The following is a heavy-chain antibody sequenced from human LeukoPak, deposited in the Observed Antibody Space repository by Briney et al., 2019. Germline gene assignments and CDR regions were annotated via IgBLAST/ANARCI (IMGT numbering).Heavy chain of an antibody. CDR2: IYYSGST. V-gene: IGHV4-39*07. J-gene: IGHJ6*03. CDR1: GGSISSSSYY. CDR3: AREIADSHYYYYYMDV. D-gene: IGHD6-13*01. Sequence: SETLSLTCTVSGGSISSSSYYWGWIRQPPGKGLEWIGSIYYSGSTYYNPSLKSRVTISVDTSKNQFSLQLNSVTPEDTAVYYCAREIADSHYYYYYMDVWGKGTTVTVSS.